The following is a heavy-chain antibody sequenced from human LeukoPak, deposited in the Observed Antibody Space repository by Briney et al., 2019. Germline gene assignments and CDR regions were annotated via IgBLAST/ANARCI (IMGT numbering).Heavy chain of an antibody. CDR3: ARDATAGNFDY. V-gene: IGHV4-59*12. J-gene: IGHJ4*02. CDR2: IYYTGST. Sequence: SSETLPLTCTVSGGSMSSYYWSWIRQPPGKGLEYIGYIYYTGSTYYNPSLKSRVTISVDTSKRQFSLRLSSVSAADTAVYYCARDATAGNFDYWGQGTLVTVSS. CDR1: GGSMSSYY. D-gene: IGHD6-13*01.